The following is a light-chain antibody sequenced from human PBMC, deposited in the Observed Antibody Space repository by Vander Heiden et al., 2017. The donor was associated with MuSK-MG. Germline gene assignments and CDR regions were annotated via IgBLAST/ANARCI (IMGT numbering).Light chain of an antibody. CDR3: SSYTGNTTPVV. Sequence: QSALTQPASVSGSPGPSITISCSGTSSDVGAYNYVSWYQQHPGKAPNLRIYEVSNRPSGVSNRFSGSKSGSTASLTISRLQAEDEADYYCSSYTGNTTPVVFGGGTKLT. CDR1: SSDVGAYNY. CDR2: EVS. J-gene: IGLJ2*01. V-gene: IGLV2-14*01.